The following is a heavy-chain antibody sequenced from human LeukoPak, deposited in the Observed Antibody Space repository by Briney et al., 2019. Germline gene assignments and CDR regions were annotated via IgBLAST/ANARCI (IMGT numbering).Heavy chain of an antibody. J-gene: IGHJ3*02. CDR1: GGSFSGYY. Sequence: LSLTCAVYGGSFSGYYWSWIRQPPGKGLEWVSYISSSGRTIYYADSVKGRFTISRDNAKNSLYLQMNSLRAEDTAVYYCARGAVWELPDAFDIWGQGTMVTVSS. V-gene: IGHV3-11*04. CDR2: ISSSGRTI. CDR3: ARGAVWELPDAFDI. D-gene: IGHD1-26*01.